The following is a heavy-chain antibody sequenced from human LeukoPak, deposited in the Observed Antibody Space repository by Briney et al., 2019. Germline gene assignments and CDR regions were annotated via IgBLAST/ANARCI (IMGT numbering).Heavy chain of an antibody. Sequence: GGSLRLSCVPSGIKLNNYTVNSVRQAPGKRLEWVSSISDSGTYKYYADSVQGRFTISRDNAQNSVYLLKHSRRAEDTAGYDGARSAFGVGHHCFDPWGQGTLVTVS. CDR3: ARSAFGVGHHCFDP. CDR1: GIKLNNYT. V-gene: IGHV3-21*01. D-gene: IGHD3-3*01. J-gene: IGHJ5*02. CDR2: ISDSGTYK.